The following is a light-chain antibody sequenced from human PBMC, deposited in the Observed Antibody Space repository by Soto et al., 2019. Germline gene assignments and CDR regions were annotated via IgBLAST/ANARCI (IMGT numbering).Light chain of an antibody. Sequence: QSALTQPASVSESPGQSITISCTGTSSDVGGYNYVSWYQQHPGKAPKLMIYDVSNRPSGVSNRFSGSKSGNTASLTISGLQAEDEADYYCSSYIRGSPPLFGGGTKLTVL. CDR2: DVS. J-gene: IGLJ2*01. CDR3: SSYIRGSPPL. V-gene: IGLV2-14*03. CDR1: SSDVGGYNY.